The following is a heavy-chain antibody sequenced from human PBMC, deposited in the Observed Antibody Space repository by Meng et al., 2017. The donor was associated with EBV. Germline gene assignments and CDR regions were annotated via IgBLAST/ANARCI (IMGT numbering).Heavy chain of an antibody. V-gene: IGHV3-74*01. CDR3: SRDLAGPFDD. Sequence: EVQLVVSGGGPVRPGGSLRPSGAVSGFTFSRFWMHWVRQVPGKGLVWVARTNEDGGITNYADSVKGRFIISRDNTRNTLYLQMNSLRDEDTAVYFCSRDLAGPFDDWGQGTLVTVSS. CDR1: GFTFSRFW. CDR2: TNEDGGIT. J-gene: IGHJ4*02.